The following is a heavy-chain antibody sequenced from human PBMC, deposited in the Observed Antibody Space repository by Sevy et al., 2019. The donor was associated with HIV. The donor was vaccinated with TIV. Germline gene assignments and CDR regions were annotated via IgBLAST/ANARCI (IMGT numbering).Heavy chain of an antibody. D-gene: IGHD5-18*01. CDR2: ISGSGGST. CDR1: GFRFNNYA. CDR3: AKEDSYGRFDY. V-gene: IGHV3-23*01. J-gene: IGHJ4*02. Sequence: GGSLRLSCAASGFRFNNYAMTWVRQAPGKGLEWVSGISGSGGSTYYADSVKGRFTISRDNSKNTLYLQMNSLRAEDTAVYYCAKEDSYGRFDYWGQRTLVTVSS.